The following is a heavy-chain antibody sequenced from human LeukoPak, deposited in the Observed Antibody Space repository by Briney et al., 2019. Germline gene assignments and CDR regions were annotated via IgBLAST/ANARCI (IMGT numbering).Heavy chain of an antibody. J-gene: IGHJ6*04. V-gene: IGHV3-7*03. D-gene: IGHD6-13*01. CDR2: IKQDGSEK. CDR3: ARVGQQLESGLDV. Sequence: GGSLRLSCATSGFTFSSYWMSWVRQAPGKGLEWVANIKQDGSEKYSVDSVKDRFTISRDNAENSLYLQMNSLRVEDTAVYYCARVGQQLESGLDVWGKGTTVTVSS. CDR1: GFTFSSYW.